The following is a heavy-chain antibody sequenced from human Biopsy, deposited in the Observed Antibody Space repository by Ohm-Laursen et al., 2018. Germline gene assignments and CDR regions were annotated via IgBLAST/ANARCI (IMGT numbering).Heavy chain of an antibody. Sequence: ETLSLTCTVSGVSITAYYWSWIRQPPGKGLECVGNIHHSGSTNYNPSLKSRLTISVDTSKNQFSLKLSSVTAADTAVYYCARMDCSGGSCHYYSYGMDVWGQGTTVTVSS. D-gene: IGHD2-15*01. V-gene: IGHV4-4*09. J-gene: IGHJ6*02. CDR2: IHHSGST. CDR3: ARMDCSGGSCHYYSYGMDV. CDR1: GVSITAYY.